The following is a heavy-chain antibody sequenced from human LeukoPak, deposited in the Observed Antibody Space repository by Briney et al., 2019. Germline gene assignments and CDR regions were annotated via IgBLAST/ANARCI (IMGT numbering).Heavy chain of an antibody. D-gene: IGHD5-18*01. Sequence: PGESLKISCKGSGYTFTSYWIGWVRPMPGKGLEWMGIIYPGDSDTRYSPSFQGQVTISADKSISTAYLQWSSLKASDTAMYYCARCDTAMAPGAFDIWGQGTMVTVSS. V-gene: IGHV5-51*01. CDR3: ARCDTAMAPGAFDI. CDR2: IYPGDSDT. CDR1: GYTFTSYW. J-gene: IGHJ3*02.